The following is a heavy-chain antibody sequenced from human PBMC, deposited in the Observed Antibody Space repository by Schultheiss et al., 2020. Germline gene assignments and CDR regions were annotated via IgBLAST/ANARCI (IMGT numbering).Heavy chain of an antibody. CDR3: ATRHPEWELLGGQI. D-gene: IGHD1-26*01. CDR2: FDPEDGET. Sequence: ASVKVSCKVSGYTLTELSMHWVRQAPGKGLEWMGGFDPEDGETIYAQKFQGRVTMTEDTSTDTAYMELSSLRSEDTAVYYCATRHPEWELLGGQIWGQGTMVTVSS. J-gene: IGHJ3*02. V-gene: IGHV1-24*01. CDR1: GYTLTELS.